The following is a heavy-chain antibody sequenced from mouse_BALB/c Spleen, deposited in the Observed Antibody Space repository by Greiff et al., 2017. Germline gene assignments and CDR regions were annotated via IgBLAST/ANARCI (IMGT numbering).Heavy chain of an antibody. CDR3: TRGGSYYGMDY. CDR1: GYTFTRYW. CDR2: IYPGSGST. V-gene: IGHV1S22*01. Sequence: LQQPGSELVRPGASVKLSCKASGYTFTRYWMHWVKQRHGQGLEWIGNIYPGSGSTNYDEKFKSKGTLTVDTSSSTAYMHLSSLTSEDSAVYYCTRGGSYYGMDYWGQGTSVTVAA. D-gene: IGHD3-1*01. J-gene: IGHJ4*01.